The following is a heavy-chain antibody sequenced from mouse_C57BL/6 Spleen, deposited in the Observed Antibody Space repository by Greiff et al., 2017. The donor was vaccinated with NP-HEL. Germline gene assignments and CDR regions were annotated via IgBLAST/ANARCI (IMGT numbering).Heavy chain of an antibody. CDR1: GYTFTSYW. J-gene: IGHJ4*01. CDR3: ARGGYYYGSSPHYAMDY. D-gene: IGHD1-1*01. V-gene: IGHV1-55*01. Sequence: VQLQQPGAELVKPGASVKMSCKASGYTFTSYWITWVKQRPGQGLEWIGDIYPGSGSTNYNEKFKSKATLTVDTSSSTAYMQLSSLTSEDSAVYYCARGGYYYGSSPHYAMDYWGQGTSVTVSS. CDR2: IYPGSGST.